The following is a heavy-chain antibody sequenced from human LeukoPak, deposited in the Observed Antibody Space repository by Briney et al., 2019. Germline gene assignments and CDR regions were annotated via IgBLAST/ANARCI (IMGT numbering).Heavy chain of an antibody. D-gene: IGHD3-9*01. CDR3: ARAHYDILTGYYYIDY. Sequence: TPSETLSLTCTVSGDSITSYYWSWIRQPPGKGLEWIGYIYYSGSTNYNPSLKSRVSISVDTSKNQFSLKLSSVTAADTAVYYCARAHYDILTGYYYIDYWGQGTLATVSS. V-gene: IGHV4-59*01. J-gene: IGHJ4*02. CDR2: IYYSGST. CDR1: GDSITSYY.